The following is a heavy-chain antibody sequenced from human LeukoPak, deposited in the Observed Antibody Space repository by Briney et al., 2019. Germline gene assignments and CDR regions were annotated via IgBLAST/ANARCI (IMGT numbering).Heavy chain of an antibody. V-gene: IGHV3-21*01. CDR2: ISNSRSLI. CDR3: GRDFRTRTL. Sequence: GGSLRLSCAASGFTFRIYNMNWVRHAPGEGLDWLSSISNSRSLIYYADSVKGRFTISRDNAKDSLYLQMNSLRAEYTAVYYCGRDFRTRTLWGQGTLVSVCS. CDR1: GFTFRIYN. D-gene: IGHD1-7*01. J-gene: IGHJ4*02.